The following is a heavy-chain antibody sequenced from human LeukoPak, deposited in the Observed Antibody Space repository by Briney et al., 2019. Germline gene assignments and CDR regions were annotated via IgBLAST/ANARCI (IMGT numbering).Heavy chain of an antibody. Sequence: SQTLSLTCTVSGGSISSGDYYWSWIRQPPGKGLEWIGYIYYSGSTYYNPSLKSRVTISVDTSKNQFSLKLSFVTAADTAVYYCARDPLIDSSGYPYWGQGTLVTVSS. CDR2: IYYSGST. V-gene: IGHV4-30-4*01. D-gene: IGHD3-22*01. J-gene: IGHJ4*02. CDR1: GGSISSGDYY. CDR3: ARDPLIDSSGYPY.